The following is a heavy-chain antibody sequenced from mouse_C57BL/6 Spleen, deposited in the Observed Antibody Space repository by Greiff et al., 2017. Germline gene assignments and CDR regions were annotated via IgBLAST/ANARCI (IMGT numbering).Heavy chain of an antibody. Sequence: QVQLQQPGAELVKPGASVKLSCKASGYTFTSYWMHWVKQRPGQGLEWIGMIHPNSGSTNYNEKFKSKATLTVDKSSTTAYMQLSSLTSEDSAVYYCARDLPWSPFAYWGQGSLGSVSA. V-gene: IGHV1-64*01. CDR1: GYTFTSYW. CDR3: ARDLPWSPFAY. D-gene: IGHD6-2*01. CDR2: IHPNSGST. J-gene: IGHJ3*01.